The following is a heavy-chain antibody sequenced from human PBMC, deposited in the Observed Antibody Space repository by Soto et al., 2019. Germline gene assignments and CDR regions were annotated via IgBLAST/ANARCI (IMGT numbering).Heavy chain of an antibody. CDR2: IYYSGST. V-gene: IGHV4-39*01. D-gene: IGHD6-13*01. Sequence: PSETLSLTCTVSGGSVSNSQYFWVWLRQPPGKGLEWIGTIYYSGSTYYNPSLNSRVTISVDTSKNQFSLKLSSVTAADTAVYYCARHVKAAAGYYYSYMDVWGKGTTVTVSS. CDR3: ARHVKAAAGYYYSYMDV. CDR1: GGSVSNSQYF. J-gene: IGHJ6*03.